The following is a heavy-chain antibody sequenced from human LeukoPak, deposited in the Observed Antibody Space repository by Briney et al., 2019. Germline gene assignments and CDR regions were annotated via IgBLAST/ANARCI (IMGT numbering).Heavy chain of an antibody. CDR1: GFTFSSYE. V-gene: IGHV3-48*03. J-gene: IGHJ6*02. Sequence: PGGSPRLSCAASGFTFSSYEMNWVCQAPGKGLEWVSYISSSGSTIYYADSVKGRFTISRDNAKNSLHLQMSSLRAEDTAVYYCARQIDMDVWGQGTTVTVSS. CDR2: ISSSGSTI. CDR3: ARQIDMDV.